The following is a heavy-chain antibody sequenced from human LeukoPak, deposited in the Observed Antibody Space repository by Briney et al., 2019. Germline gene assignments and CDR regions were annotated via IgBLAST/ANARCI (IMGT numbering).Heavy chain of an antibody. Sequence: TASETLSLTCAVYGGSFSGYYWSWIRQPPGKGLEWIGEINHSGSTNYNPSLKSRVTISVDTSKNQFSLKLSSVAAADTAVYYCARGSPSSRETYYYDSSGYYNPWGQGTLVTVSS. CDR3: ARGSPSSRETYYYDSSGYYNP. D-gene: IGHD3-22*01. CDR2: INHSGST. J-gene: IGHJ5*02. V-gene: IGHV4-34*01. CDR1: GGSFSGYY.